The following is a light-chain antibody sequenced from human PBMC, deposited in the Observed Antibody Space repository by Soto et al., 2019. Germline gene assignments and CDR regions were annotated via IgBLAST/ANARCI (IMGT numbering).Light chain of an antibody. V-gene: IGKV3-20*01. CDR2: AAS. CDR3: QQYTRSWYI. Sequence: EIVLTQSPGTLSLSPGDRATLSCRASQRLSSSYLAWYQQKPGQAPRLLIYAASSRATGIPDRFNGSGSGTDFTLTISRLEPEDFAVYYCQQYTRSWYIFGQGTKLEIK. J-gene: IGKJ2*01. CDR1: QRLSSSY.